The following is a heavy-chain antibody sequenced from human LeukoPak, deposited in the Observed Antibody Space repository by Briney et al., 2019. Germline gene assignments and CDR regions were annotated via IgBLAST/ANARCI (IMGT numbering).Heavy chain of an antibody. CDR1: GYTFTSYA. Sequence: ASVKVSCKASGYTFTSYAMNWVRQAPGQGLEWTGWINTNTGNPTYAQGFTGRFVFSLDTSVSTAYLQISNLKAEDTAVYYCARDHCTNGVCYPDYWGQGTLVTVSS. CDR2: INTNTGNP. D-gene: IGHD2-8*01. J-gene: IGHJ4*02. V-gene: IGHV7-4-1*02. CDR3: ARDHCTNGVCYPDY.